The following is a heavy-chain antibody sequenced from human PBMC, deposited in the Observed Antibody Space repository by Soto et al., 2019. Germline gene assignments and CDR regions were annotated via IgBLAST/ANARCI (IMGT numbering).Heavy chain of an antibody. D-gene: IGHD6-13*01. CDR1: GYTFTGYC. V-gene: IGHV1-2*04. Sequence: ASVKVSCKASGYTFTGYCMHWVRQAPGQGLEWMGWINPNSGGTNYAQKFQGWVTMTRDTSISTAYMELSRLRSDDTAVYYCARGSSSWYLYYYVDVWGKGTTVTVSS. CDR2: INPNSGGT. J-gene: IGHJ6*03. CDR3: ARGSSSWYLYYYVDV.